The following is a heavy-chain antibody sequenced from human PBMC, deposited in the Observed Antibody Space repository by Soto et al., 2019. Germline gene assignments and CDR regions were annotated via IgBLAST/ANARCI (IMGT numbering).Heavy chain of an antibody. V-gene: IGHV3-30-3*01. CDR1: GFTFSSYA. CDR3: ARAPQGGITMVRGVLRN. D-gene: IGHD3-10*01. J-gene: IGHJ4*02. Sequence: QVQLVESGGGVVQPGRSLRLSCAASGFTFSSYAMHWVRQAPGKGLEWVAVISYDGSNKYYADSVKGRFTISRDNSKNTLYLQMNSLRAEDTAVYYCARAPQGGITMVRGVLRNWGQGTLVTFSS. CDR2: ISYDGSNK.